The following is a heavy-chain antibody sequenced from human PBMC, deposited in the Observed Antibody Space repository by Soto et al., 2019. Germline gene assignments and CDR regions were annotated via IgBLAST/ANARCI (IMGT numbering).Heavy chain of an antibody. CDR1: GFTFSSYS. J-gene: IGHJ5*02. CDR2: ISSSSSTI. D-gene: IGHD3-3*01. V-gene: IGHV3-48*02. CDR3: ARESPITIFGVVMFGGGNWFDP. Sequence: GGSLRLSCAASGFTFSSYSMNWVRQAPGKGLEWVSYISSSSSTIYYADSVKGRFTISRDNAKNSLYLQMNSLRDEDTAVYYCARESPITIFGVVMFGGGNWFDPWGQGTLVTVSS.